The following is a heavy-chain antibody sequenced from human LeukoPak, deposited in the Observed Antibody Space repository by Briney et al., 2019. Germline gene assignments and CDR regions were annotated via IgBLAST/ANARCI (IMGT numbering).Heavy chain of an antibody. J-gene: IGHJ4*02. D-gene: IGHD3-10*01. V-gene: IGHV1-69*05. CDR1: GGTFSSYA. CDR3: ARDNYYGSGSYDY. CDR2: IIPIFGTA. Sequence: RWASVKVSCKASGGTFSSYAISWVRQAPGQGLEWMGGIIPIFGTANYAQKFQGRVTITTDESTSTAYMELSSLRSEDTAVYYCARDNYYGSGSYDYWGQGTLVTVSS.